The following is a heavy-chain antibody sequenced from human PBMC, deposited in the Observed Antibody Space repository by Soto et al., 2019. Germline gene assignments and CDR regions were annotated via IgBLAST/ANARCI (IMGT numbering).Heavy chain of an antibody. D-gene: IGHD3-9*01. Sequence: LRLSCAASGFTFSSYAMSWVRRAPGKGLEWVSGISGSGRITKYADSVKGRFIISRDNFKNTLFLQMNSLRAEDTAVYYCAKDVHYDIVTGIEFFHHWAQGTLVTVSS. CDR2: ISGSGRIT. V-gene: IGHV3-23*01. J-gene: IGHJ1*01. CDR3: AKDVHYDIVTGIEFFHH. CDR1: GFTFSSYA.